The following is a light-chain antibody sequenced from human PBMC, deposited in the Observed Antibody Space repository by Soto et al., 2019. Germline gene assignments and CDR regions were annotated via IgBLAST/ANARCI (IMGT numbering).Light chain of an antibody. CDR1: SSNIGSNY. CDR2: RNS. V-gene: IGLV1-47*03. CDR3: AAWDDSLSGVV. J-gene: IGLJ2*01. Sequence: QSVLTQPPSASGTPGQRVTISCSGSSSNIGSNYVYWYQQLPGTVPQLLIYRNSERPSGVPDRFSGSKSGTSASLAISGLWSEDEADYYCAAWDDSLSGVVFGGGTKVTVL.